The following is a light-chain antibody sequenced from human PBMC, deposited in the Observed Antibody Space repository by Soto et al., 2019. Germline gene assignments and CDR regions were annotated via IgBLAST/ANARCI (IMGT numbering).Light chain of an antibody. CDR3: QKYSSVPV. V-gene: IGKV1-27*01. J-gene: IGKJ3*01. CDR1: QGIRNY. Sequence: DIQMTQSPTSLSASVGDRVTITCRASQGIRNYGAWYQQIPGKAPKLLIYAASTLQSGVPSRFSGSGSGTDFTLTINGLQPEDVATYSSQKYSSVPVFGPGTKVEIK. CDR2: AAS.